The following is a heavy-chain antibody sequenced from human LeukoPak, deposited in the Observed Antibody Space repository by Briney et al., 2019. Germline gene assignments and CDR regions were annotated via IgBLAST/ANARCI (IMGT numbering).Heavy chain of an antibody. CDR3: ARQYCSGGNCYPYFDY. CDR2: IYYSGST. J-gene: IGHJ4*02. Sequence: SETLSLTCTVSGGSISNYYWSWIRQPPGKGLEWIGFIYYSGSTNYNPSLKSRVTISVDTSKNQFSLRLSSVTAADTAIYYCARQYCSGGNCYPYFDYWGPGTLVTASS. V-gene: IGHV4-59*08. CDR1: GGSISNYY. D-gene: IGHD2-15*01.